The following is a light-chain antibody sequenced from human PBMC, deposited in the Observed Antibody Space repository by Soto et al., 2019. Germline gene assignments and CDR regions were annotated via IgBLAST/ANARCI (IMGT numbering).Light chain of an antibody. CDR3: QQYNSYSRT. Sequence: IQRTQSPSTLSASVGDRVTITCRASQSISSWLAWYQQKPGKAPKLLIYDASSLESGVPSRFSGSGSGTEFTLTISSLQPDDFATYYCQQYNSYSRTFGQRTKVDI. CDR1: QSISSW. J-gene: IGKJ1*01. V-gene: IGKV1-5*01. CDR2: DAS.